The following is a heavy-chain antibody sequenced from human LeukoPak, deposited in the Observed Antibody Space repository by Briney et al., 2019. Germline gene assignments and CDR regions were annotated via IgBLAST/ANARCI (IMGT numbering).Heavy chain of an antibody. CDR3: ARDGNTDYDFWSGDLDY. CDR2: IKQDGSEK. J-gene: IGHJ4*02. CDR1: GFTFSSYW. Sequence: GGSLRLSCAASGFTFSSYWMSWARQAPGKGLEWVANIKQDGSEKYYVDSVKGRFTISRDNAKNSLYLQMNSLRAEDTAVYYCARDGNTDYDFWSGDLDYWGQGTLVTVSS. D-gene: IGHD3-3*01. V-gene: IGHV3-7*01.